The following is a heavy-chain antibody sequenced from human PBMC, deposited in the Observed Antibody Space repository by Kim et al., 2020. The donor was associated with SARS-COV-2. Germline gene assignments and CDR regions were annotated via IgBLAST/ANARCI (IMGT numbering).Heavy chain of an antibody. Sequence: SETLSLTCTVSGGSISSSSYYWGWIRQPPGKGLEWIGSIYYSGSTYYNPSLKSRVTISVDTSTNQFSLKLSSVTAADTAVYYFARHSLRFLEWANWFDPWGQGTLVTVSS. CDR2: IYYSGST. CDR1: GGSISSSSYY. CDR3: ARHSLRFLEWANWFDP. J-gene: IGHJ5*02. D-gene: IGHD3-3*01. V-gene: IGHV4-39*01.